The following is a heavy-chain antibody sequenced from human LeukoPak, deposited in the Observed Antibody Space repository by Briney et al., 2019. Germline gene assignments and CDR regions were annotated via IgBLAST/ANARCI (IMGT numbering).Heavy chain of an antibody. Sequence: ASVKVPCKVSGYTLTELSMHWVRQAPGKGLEWMGGFDPEDGETIYAQKFQGRVTMTEDTSTDTAYIELSSLRSEDTAVYYCASRSYHNWFDPWGQGTLVTVSS. CDR1: GYTLTELS. J-gene: IGHJ5*02. CDR3: ASRSYHNWFDP. CDR2: FDPEDGET. D-gene: IGHD1-26*01. V-gene: IGHV1-24*01.